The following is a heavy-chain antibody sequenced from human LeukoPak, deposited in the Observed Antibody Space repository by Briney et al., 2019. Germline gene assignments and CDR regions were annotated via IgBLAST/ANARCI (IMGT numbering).Heavy chain of an antibody. Sequence: PGGSLRLSCAASGFTFSIYAMNWVRQAPGKGLEWVSVISGNGGSTDYADSVQGRFTISRDNSKNTLYLQMDSLRDDGTALYYCAKRVHTSSWYAAFDSWGQGTLVTVSS. CDR3: AKRVHTSSWYAAFDS. V-gene: IGHV3-23*01. CDR2: ISGNGGST. J-gene: IGHJ4*02. D-gene: IGHD6-13*01. CDR1: GFTFSIYA.